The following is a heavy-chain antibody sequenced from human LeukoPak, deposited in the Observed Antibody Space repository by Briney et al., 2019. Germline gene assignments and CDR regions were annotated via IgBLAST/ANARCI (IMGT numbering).Heavy chain of an antibody. V-gene: IGHV4-39*01. D-gene: IGHD3-9*01. CDR3: ARGEYYDILTGYYKKNWFDP. Sequence: RASETLSLTCTVSGGSISSRSYYWGWIRQPPGKGLEWIGSIYYSGSTYYNPSLKSRVTISVDTSKNQFSLKLSSVTAADTAVYYCARGEYYDILTGYYKKNWFDPWGQGTLVTVSS. CDR2: IYYSGST. J-gene: IGHJ5*02. CDR1: GGSISSRSYY.